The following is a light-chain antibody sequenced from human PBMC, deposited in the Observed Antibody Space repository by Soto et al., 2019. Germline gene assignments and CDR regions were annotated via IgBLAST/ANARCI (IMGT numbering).Light chain of an antibody. J-gene: IGLJ1*01. CDR2: EVS. V-gene: IGLV2-8*01. CDR1: SSDVGGYNY. CDR3: SSYAGTNNLGV. Sequence: ALTQPPSASGSPGQSVTISCTGTSSDVGGYNYVSWYQQHPGKAPKLMIYEVSKRPSGVPDRFSGSKSGNTASLTVSGLQAEDEADYYCSSYAGTNNLGVFGTGTKVTV.